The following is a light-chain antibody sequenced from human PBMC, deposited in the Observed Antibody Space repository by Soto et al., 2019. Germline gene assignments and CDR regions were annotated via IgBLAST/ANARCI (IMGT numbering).Light chain of an antibody. CDR3: ATWDDSLSGFYV. CDR2: RNN. Sequence: QSVLTQPPSASGTPGQGVTISCSGSTSNIGSNYVYWYQQLPGTAPKLLIYRNNQRPSGVPDRFSGSKSGTSASLAISGLRSDDEADYFCATWDDSLSGFYVLGTGTKVTVL. CDR1: TSNIGSNY. V-gene: IGLV1-47*01. J-gene: IGLJ1*01.